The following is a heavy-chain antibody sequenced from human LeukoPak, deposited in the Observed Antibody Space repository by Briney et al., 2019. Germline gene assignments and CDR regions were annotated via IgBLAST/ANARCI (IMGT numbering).Heavy chain of an antibody. D-gene: IGHD3-10*01. CDR3: ASSAHGSGSFYYYYYMDV. V-gene: IGHV3-20*04. J-gene: IGHJ6*03. Sequence: GGSLRLSCAASGFTFDDYGMSWVRQAPGKGLEWVSGINWNGGSTGYADSVKGRFTFSRDNAKNSLYLQMNSLRAEDTALYYCASSAHGSGSFYYYYYMDVWGKGTTVTVSS. CDR2: INWNGGST. CDR1: GFTFDDYG.